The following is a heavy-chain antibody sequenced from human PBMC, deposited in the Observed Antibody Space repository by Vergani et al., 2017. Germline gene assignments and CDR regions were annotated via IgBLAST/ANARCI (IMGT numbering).Heavy chain of an antibody. CDR1: GFTFNQYG. CDR3: ARDLRLLYNRFDP. CDR2: TWYDGNNK. V-gene: IGHV3-33*01. J-gene: IGHJ5*02. Sequence: QVQLVESGGGVVQPGRSLRLSCAASGFTFNQYGMHWVRQAPGKGLEWVAVTWYDGNNKQYADSVKGRFTISRDNSTITMYLQMNSLRDEDTGVYYCARDLRLLYNRFDPWGQGTLVTVSS. D-gene: IGHD1-14*01.